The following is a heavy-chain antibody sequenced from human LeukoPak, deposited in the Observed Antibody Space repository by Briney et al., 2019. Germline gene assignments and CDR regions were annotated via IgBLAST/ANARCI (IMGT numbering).Heavy chain of an antibody. V-gene: IGHV3-74*01. CDR3: ARVGTVKNLKQDY. CDR2: INSDGSST. J-gene: IGHJ4*02. CDR1: GFTFSSYW. Sequence: PGGSPRLSCAASGFTFSSYWMHWVRQAPGKGLVWVSRINSDGSSTSYADSVKGRFTISRDNAKNTLYLQMNSLRAEDTAVYYCARVGTVKNLKQDYWGQGTLVTVSS. D-gene: IGHD4-17*01.